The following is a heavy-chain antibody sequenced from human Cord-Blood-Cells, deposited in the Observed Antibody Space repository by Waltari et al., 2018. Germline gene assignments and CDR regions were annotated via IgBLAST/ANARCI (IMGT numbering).Heavy chain of an antibody. CDR3: AREQDIVVVPAANWFDP. V-gene: IGHV4-34*01. J-gene: IGHJ5*02. CDR2: INHSGRT. D-gene: IGHD2-2*01. Sequence: QVQLQQWGAGLLKPSETLSLTCAVYGGSFSGYYWSWIRQPPGKGLEWIGEINHSGRTNYNPSLKSRVTISVDTSKNQFSLKLSSVTAADTAVYYCAREQDIVVVPAANWFDPWGQGTLVTVSS. CDR1: GGSFSGYY.